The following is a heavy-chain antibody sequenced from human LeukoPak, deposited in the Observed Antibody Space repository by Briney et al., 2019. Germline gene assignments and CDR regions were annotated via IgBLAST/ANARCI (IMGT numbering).Heavy chain of an antibody. Sequence: GGSPRLSCAASGFTFSSYSMNWVRQAPGKGLEWVSSISSSSSYIYYADSVKGRFTISRDNAKNSLYLQMNSLRAEDTAVYYCASLGDYGGNWNFDYWGQGTLVTVSS. CDR2: ISSSSSYI. D-gene: IGHD4-23*01. J-gene: IGHJ4*02. CDR3: ASLGDYGGNWNFDY. V-gene: IGHV3-21*01. CDR1: GFTFSSYS.